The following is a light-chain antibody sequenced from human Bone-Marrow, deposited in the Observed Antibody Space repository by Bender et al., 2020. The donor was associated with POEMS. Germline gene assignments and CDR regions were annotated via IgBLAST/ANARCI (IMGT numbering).Light chain of an antibody. J-gene: IGLJ2*01. CDR1: RSDVGGYKF. V-gene: IGLV2-8*01. CDR2: EVN. Sequence: QSALTQPPSASGSPGQSVTISCTGTRSDVGGYKFVSWYQQYPGKAPKLLIYEVNQRPSGVPDRFSGAKSGNTASLTVSGLLAEDEADYYCCSYAGRTLFGGGTRLTVL. CDR3: CSYAGRTL.